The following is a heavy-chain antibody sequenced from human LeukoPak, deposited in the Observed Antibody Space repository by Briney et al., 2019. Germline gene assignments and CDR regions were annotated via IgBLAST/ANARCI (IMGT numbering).Heavy chain of an antibody. CDR2: IYYSGST. CDR3: ARCGEWSGYSSEYYFDY. J-gene: IGHJ4*02. Sequence: PSQTLSLTCTVSGGSISSGGYYWSWIRQHPGKGLEWIGYIYYSGSTYYNPSLKSRVTISVDTSKNQFSLKLSSVTAEGTAVYYCARCGEWSGYSSEYYFDYWGQGTLVTVSS. CDR1: GGSISSGGYY. V-gene: IGHV4-31*03. D-gene: IGHD3-3*01.